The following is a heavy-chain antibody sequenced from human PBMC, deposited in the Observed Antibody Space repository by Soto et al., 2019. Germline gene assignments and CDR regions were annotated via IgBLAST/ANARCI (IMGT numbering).Heavy chain of an antibody. CDR1: GFTFTTYG. D-gene: IGHD4-4*01. Sequence: QVQLVQSGAEVKKPGASVKVSCKASGFTFTTYGITWVRQAPGQGLEWMGWISTYNGNTNYPQKLQGRVTMTTNTSTSTAYMELRSLRSDDTAVYYCARVVSGDYRFFDYWGLGTLVTVSS. J-gene: IGHJ4*02. V-gene: IGHV1-18*01. CDR2: ISTYNGNT. CDR3: ARVVSGDYRFFDY.